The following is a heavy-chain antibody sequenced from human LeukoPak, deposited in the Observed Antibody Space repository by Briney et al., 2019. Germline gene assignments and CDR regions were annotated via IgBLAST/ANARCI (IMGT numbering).Heavy chain of an antibody. CDR1: GFTFSGYA. CDR3: AKALNSKWLPYYFDY. Sequence: GGSLRLSCAASGFTFSGYAMSWVRQAPGKGLEWVSAISGSGGSTYYADSVKGRFTISRDNSKNTLYLQMNSLRAEDTAVYYCAKALNSKWLPYYFDYWGQGTLVTVSS. V-gene: IGHV3-23*01. J-gene: IGHJ4*02. CDR2: ISGSGGST. D-gene: IGHD6-19*01.